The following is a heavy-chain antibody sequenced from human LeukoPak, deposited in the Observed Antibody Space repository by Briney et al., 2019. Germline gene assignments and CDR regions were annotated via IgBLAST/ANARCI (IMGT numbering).Heavy chain of an antibody. CDR1: GFTFSSYE. V-gene: IGHV3-48*03. Sequence: GGSLRLSCAASGFTFSSYEMNWVRQAPGKGLEWVSYISSSGSTIYYADSVKGRFTISRDNAKNSLYLQMNSLRAEDTAVYYCARDREGSSSWDYWGQGTLVTVSS. D-gene: IGHD6-13*01. CDR3: ARDREGSSSWDY. CDR2: ISSSGSTI. J-gene: IGHJ4*02.